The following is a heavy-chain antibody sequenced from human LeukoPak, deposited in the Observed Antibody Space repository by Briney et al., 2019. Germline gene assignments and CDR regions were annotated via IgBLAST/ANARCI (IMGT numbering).Heavy chain of an antibody. CDR2: ISGSGGST. CDR1: GVTFSSYA. V-gene: IGHV3-23*01. Sequence: GGSLRLSCAASGVTFSSYAMSWVRQAPGKGREWVSGISGSGGSTYYADSVKGRFTISRDNSKNTLYLQMNSPRAEDTAVYYCAILPGYSSSWYEVDYWGQGTLVTVSS. D-gene: IGHD6-13*01. J-gene: IGHJ4*02. CDR3: AILPGYSSSWYEVDY.